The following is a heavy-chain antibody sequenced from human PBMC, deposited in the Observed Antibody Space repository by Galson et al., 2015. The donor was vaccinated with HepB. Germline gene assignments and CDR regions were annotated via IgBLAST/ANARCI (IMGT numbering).Heavy chain of an antibody. CDR3: ARYIAAAGTEVFDY. D-gene: IGHD6-13*01. Sequence: SLRLSCAASGFTVSSNYMSWVRQAPGKGLEWVSVIYSGGSTYYADSVKGRFTISRDNSKNTLYLQMNSLRAEDTAVYYCARYIAAAGTEVFDYWGQGTLVTVSS. V-gene: IGHV3-53*01. CDR2: IYSGGST. CDR1: GFTVSSNY. J-gene: IGHJ4*02.